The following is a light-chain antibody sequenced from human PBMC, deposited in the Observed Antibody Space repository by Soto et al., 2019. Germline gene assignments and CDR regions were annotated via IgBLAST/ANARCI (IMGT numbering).Light chain of an antibody. J-gene: IGLJ2*01. V-gene: IGLV2-23*01. CDR2: EGS. Sequence: QSVLTQPASVSGSPGQSITISCTGTSSDVGTYNLVSWYQQHPGKAPKLMIYEGSKRPSGVSNRFSGSKSDNTASLTISGLQAEDEADYYCCSYATISTIFGGGTQLTVL. CDR3: CSYATISTI. CDR1: SSDVGTYNL.